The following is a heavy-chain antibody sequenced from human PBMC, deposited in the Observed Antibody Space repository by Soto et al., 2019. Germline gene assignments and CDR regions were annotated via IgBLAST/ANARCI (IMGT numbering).Heavy chain of an antibody. Sequence: SETLSLTCTVSGGSISSGDYYWSWIRQPPGKGLEWIGYIYYSGSTYYNPSLKSRVTISVDTSKNQFSLKLSSVTAADTAVYYWARITPRPTKSFHLRGQGILLSLSS. V-gene: IGHV4-30-4*01. CDR1: GGSISSGDYY. D-gene: IGHD1-20*01. CDR2: IYYSGST. J-gene: IGHJ5*02. CDR3: ARITPRPTKSFHL.